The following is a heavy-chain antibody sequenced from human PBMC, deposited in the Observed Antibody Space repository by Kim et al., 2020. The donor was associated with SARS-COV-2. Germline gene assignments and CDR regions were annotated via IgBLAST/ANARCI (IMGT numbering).Heavy chain of an antibody. Sequence: SETLSLTCSVSGGSIDTYYWGWIRQPPGKGLEWLGHIYYTGTANYNPSLNSRVTISVVTPNNPVSLKLISVTTADTALYFFSRATSRITFSGFDL. CDR2: IYYTGTA. V-gene: IGHV4-59*01. D-gene: IGHD1-20*01. J-gene: IGHJ2*01. CDR3: SRATSRITFSGFDL. CDR1: GGSIDTYY.